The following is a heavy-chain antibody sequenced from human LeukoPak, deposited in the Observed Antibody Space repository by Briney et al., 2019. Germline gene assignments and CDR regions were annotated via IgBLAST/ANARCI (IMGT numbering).Heavy chain of an antibody. CDR3: AKGMYSSGWLFDY. J-gene: IGHJ4*02. D-gene: IGHD6-19*01. CDR2: ISGSGGST. CDR1: GFTFSSYA. V-gene: IGHV3-23*01. Sequence: GGSLRLSCAASGFTFSSYAMSWVRQAPGKGLEWVSAISGSGGSTYYADSVKGRFTISRDNSKDTLYLQMNSLRAEDTAVYYCAKGMYSSGWLFDYWGQGTLVTVSS.